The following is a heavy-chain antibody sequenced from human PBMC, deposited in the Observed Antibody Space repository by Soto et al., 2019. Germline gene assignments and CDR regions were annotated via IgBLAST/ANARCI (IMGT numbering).Heavy chain of an antibody. J-gene: IGHJ4*02. CDR2: ISGSGDTT. CDR1: GYSFSTYA. V-gene: IGHV3-23*01. D-gene: IGHD2-2*01. CDR3: AKETLASAYADY. Sequence: EVQLLDSGGGLVQPGGSVRLSCAASGYSFSTYAMSWVRQAPGKGLEWVSAISGSGDTTYYADSVKGRFTISRDNSKNTVYLQMNSLRAEDTAVYYCAKETLASAYADYWGQGTLVTVSS.